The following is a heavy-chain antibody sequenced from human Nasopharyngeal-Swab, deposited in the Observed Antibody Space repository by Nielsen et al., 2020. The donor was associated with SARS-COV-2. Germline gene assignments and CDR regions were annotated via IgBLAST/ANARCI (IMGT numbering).Heavy chain of an antibody. V-gene: IGHV4-59*01. CDR2: IYYSGST. D-gene: IGHD3-3*01. CDR3: ARGGRGIFGVVTNFDY. Sequence: MRQSPGKGLEWIGYIYYSGSTNYNPSLKSRVTISVDTSKNQFSLKLSSVTAVDTAVYYCARGGRGIFGVVTNFDYWGQGTLVTVSS. J-gene: IGHJ4*02.